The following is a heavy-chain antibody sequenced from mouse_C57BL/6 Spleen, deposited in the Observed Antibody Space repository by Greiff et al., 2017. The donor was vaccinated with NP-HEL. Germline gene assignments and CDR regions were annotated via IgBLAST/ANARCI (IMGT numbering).Heavy chain of an antibody. Sequence: VKLVESGAELVRPGASVKLSCKASGYTFTDYYINWVKQRPGQGLEWIARIYPGSGNTYYNEKFKGKATLTAEKSSSTAYMQLSSLTSEDSAVYFCAREYYSNYGYYAMDYWGQGTSVTVSS. V-gene: IGHV1-76*01. CDR3: AREYYSNYGYYAMDY. D-gene: IGHD2-5*01. J-gene: IGHJ4*01. CDR1: GYTFTDYY. CDR2: IYPGSGNT.